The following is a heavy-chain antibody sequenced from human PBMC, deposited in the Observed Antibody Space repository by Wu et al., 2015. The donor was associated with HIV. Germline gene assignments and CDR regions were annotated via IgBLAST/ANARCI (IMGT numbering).Heavy chain of an antibody. CDR2: VDPEDGET. J-gene: IGHJ6*02. D-gene: IGHD6-19*01. CDR3: ATQDQPVAAIYGLDV. Sequence: EVQLVQSGAEVKKPGATVKISCKVSGSTFSDYYIHWVQQAPGKGLEWMGLVDPEDGETIYAEKFQGRVTIIADTSTDTAFMELSGLRSEDTAVYYCATQDQPVAAIYGLDVWGQGTTVTVSS. CDR1: GSTFSDYY. V-gene: IGHV1-69-2*01.